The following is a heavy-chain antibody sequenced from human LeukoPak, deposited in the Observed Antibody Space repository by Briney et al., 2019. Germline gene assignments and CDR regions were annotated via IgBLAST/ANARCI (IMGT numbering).Heavy chain of an antibody. CDR1: GFTFSSYW. D-gene: IGHD6-13*01. J-gene: IGHJ4*02. Sequence: PGGSLRLSCAASGFTFSSYWMSWVRQAPGKGLEGVANIKQDGSEKYYVDSVKGRFTISRDNAKNSLYLQMNSLRAEDTAVYYCARVYSSSWAYFDYWGQGTLVTVSS. CDR2: IKQDGSEK. V-gene: IGHV3-7*04. CDR3: ARVYSSSWAYFDY.